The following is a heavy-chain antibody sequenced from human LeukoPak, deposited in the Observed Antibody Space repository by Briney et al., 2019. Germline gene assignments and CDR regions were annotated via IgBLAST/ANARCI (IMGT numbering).Heavy chain of an antibody. CDR2: ISGSGGST. CDR3: AKSNIVATCFDY. CDR1: GFTFSSYA. J-gene: IGHJ4*02. D-gene: IGHD5-12*01. Sequence: GGSLRLSCAASGFTFSSYAMSWVRQAPGKGLEWVSAISGSGGSTYYADSVKGRFTISRDNSKNTLYLQMNSLRAEDMAVYYCAKSNIVATCFDYWGQGTLVTVSS. V-gene: IGHV3-23*01.